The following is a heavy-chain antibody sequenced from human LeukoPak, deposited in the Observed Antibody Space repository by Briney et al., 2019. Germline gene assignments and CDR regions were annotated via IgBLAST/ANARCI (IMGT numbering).Heavy chain of an antibody. J-gene: IGHJ4*02. D-gene: IGHD6-13*01. CDR2: IYSGGTT. Sequence: PGGSLRLSCAASGFTVSSNYMSWVRQAPGKGLEWVSVIYSGGTTYYADSVKGRFTISRDNSKNTLYLHMNSLRTEDTGVYYCARDSGGSSSWPYYFDYWGQGTLVTVSS. V-gene: IGHV3-66*02. CDR3: ARDSGGSSSWPYYFDY. CDR1: GFTVSSNY.